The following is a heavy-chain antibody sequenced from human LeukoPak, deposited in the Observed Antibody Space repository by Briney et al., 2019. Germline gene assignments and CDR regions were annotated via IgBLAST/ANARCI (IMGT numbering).Heavy chain of an antibody. CDR1: GFTFSSYW. CDR3: AKVQEMGTILPPFHY. CDR2: INSDGSNT. V-gene: IGHV3-74*01. D-gene: IGHD5-24*01. Sequence: PGGSLRLSCAPSGFTFSSYWMHWVRQAPGKGLVWVSRINSDGSNTNYADSVKGRFTISRDNSKNTLYLQVNSLRAADTAVYYCAKVQEMGTILPPFHYWGQGTLVTVSS. J-gene: IGHJ4*02.